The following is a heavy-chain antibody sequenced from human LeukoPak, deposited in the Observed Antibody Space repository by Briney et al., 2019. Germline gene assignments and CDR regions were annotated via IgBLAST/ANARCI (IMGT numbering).Heavy chain of an antibody. Sequence: PGGSLRLSCAASGFTFDDYTMHWVRQAPGKGLEWVSLISWDGGSTYYADSVKGRFTISRDNSKNTLYLQINSLRVEDTAVYYCARDQLGAVLYFDYWGQGALVTVSS. J-gene: IGHJ4*02. V-gene: IGHV3-43*01. D-gene: IGHD1-1*01. CDR3: ARDQLGAVLYFDY. CDR1: GFTFDDYT. CDR2: ISWDGGST.